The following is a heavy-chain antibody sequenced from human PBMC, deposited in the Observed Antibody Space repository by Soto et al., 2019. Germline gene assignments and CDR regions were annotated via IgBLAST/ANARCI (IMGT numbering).Heavy chain of an antibody. CDR1: GFTLNNYG. Sequence: SGGSLRLSCAASGFTLNNYGMSWVRQAPGKGLEWVSAISPNGQGIYYADSVKGRFIISKDNSKNTVFLHMDSLTADDTAVYYCAKDRGYPRVYFHYWGQGTLVTVSS. CDR3: AKDRGYPRVYFHY. J-gene: IGHJ4*02. V-gene: IGHV3-23*01. D-gene: IGHD6-13*01. CDR2: ISPNGQGI.